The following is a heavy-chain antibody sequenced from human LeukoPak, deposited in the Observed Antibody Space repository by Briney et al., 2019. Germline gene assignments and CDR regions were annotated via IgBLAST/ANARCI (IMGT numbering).Heavy chain of an antibody. J-gene: IGHJ4*02. CDR3: ADDFDY. CDR1: GGSFCANY. V-gene: IGHV4-34*01. Sequence: SETLSLTCAVYGGSFCANYWSWIRQPPGKGLEWIGEINHSGSTNYNPSLKSRVSISVDSSKNQFSLKVSSVTAADTAVYYCADDFDYWGQGTLVTVSS. CDR2: INHSGST.